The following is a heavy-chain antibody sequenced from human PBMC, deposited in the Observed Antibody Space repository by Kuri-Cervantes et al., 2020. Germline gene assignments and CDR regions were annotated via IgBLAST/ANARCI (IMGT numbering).Heavy chain of an antibody. V-gene: IGHV3-7*01. J-gene: IGHJ6*02. D-gene: IGHD6-13*01. CDR2: IKQDGSEK. CDR1: GGSFSGYY. CDR3: ARVTAAGQYYYYYYGMDV. Sequence: GGSLRLSCAVYGGSFSGYYWSWIRQPPGKGLEWVANIKQDGSEKYYVDSVMGRFTISRDNAKNSLYLQMNSLRAEDTAVYYCARVTAAGQYYYYYYGMDVWGQGTTVTVSS.